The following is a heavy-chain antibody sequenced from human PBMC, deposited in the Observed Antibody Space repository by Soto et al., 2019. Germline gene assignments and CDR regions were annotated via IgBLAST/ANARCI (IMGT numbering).Heavy chain of an antibody. D-gene: IGHD6-19*01. CDR3: ARGEYSSGWYGY. V-gene: IGHV1-8*01. CDR1: GYTFTSYD. J-gene: IGHJ4*02. Sequence: QVQLVQSGAEVKKPGASVKVSCKASGYTFTSYDINWVRQATGQGLEWLGWMNPNSGNTGYAQKFQGRVARTRDTSISTAYMELSSLRSEDTAIYYCARGEYSSGWYGYWGQGTLVTVSS. CDR2: MNPNSGNT.